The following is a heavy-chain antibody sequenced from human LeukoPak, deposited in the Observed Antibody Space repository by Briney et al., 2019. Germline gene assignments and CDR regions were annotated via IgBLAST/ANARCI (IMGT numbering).Heavy chain of an antibody. CDR2: ISGSGGST. J-gene: IGHJ4*02. CDR3: AKEGPFGIGYYFDY. V-gene: IGHV3-23*01. CDR1: GFTFSRYA. Sequence: PGGSLRLSCAASGFTFSRYAISWVSQAPGKGLEWVSAISGSGGSTYYADSVKGRFTISRDISKNTLYLQMNSLRAEDTAVYYCAKEGPFGIGYYFDYWGQGTLVTVSS. D-gene: IGHD3-16*01.